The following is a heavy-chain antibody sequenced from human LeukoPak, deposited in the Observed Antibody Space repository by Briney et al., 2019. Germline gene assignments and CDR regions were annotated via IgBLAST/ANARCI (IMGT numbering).Heavy chain of an antibody. J-gene: IGHJ4*02. V-gene: IGHV3-33*01. CDR3: ARFAGSDYTGSFDL. D-gene: IGHD3-10*01. Sequence: PGGSLRLSCAGSGFRFSTYGMHWVRQAPGKGLEGLGYVWFDGGNSDYVDPVKGRFTISRDNSKNTVFLQMNSLRAEDTAVYHCARFAGSDYTGSFDLWGQGTPVTVSS. CDR2: VWFDGGNS. CDR1: GFRFSTYG.